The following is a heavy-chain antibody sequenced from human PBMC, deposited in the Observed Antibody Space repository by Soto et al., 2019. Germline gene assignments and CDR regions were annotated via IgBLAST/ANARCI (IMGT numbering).Heavy chain of an antibody. Sequence: SETLSLTCTVSGGSIISYYWSWIRQPPGKGLEWIGYIYYSGSTNYNPSLKSRVTISVDTSKNQFSLKLSSVTAADTAVYYCARAAGGGYNWFDPWGQGTLVTVS. J-gene: IGHJ5*02. CDR1: GGSIISYY. CDR2: IYYSGST. CDR3: ARAAGGGYNWFDP. D-gene: IGHD6-13*01. V-gene: IGHV4-59*08.